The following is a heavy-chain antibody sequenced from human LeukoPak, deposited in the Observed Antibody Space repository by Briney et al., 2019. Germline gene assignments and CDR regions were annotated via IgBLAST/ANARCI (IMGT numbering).Heavy chain of an antibody. J-gene: IGHJ5*02. V-gene: IGHV4-59*01. CDR2: IYYSGGT. D-gene: IGHD3-10*01. CDR3: ARGKYYYGSGNPWWFDP. Sequence: PSETLSLTCTVSGGSISSYHWSWIRQPPGKGLEWIGYIYYSGGTNYNPSLKSRVTISVDTSKNQFSLKLSSVTAADTAVYYCARGKYYYGSGNPWWFDPWGQGTLVTVSS. CDR1: GGSISSYH.